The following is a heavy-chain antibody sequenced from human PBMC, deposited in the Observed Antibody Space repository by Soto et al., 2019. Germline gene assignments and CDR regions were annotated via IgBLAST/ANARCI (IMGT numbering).Heavy chain of an antibody. J-gene: IGHJ4*02. CDR2: ISYDGSNK. CDR1: GFTFSSYA. V-gene: IGHV3-30-3*01. CDR3: ARVPSSSGRAHFDY. Sequence: QVPLVESGGGVVQPGRSLRLSCAASGFTFSSYAMHWVRRAPGKGLEWVAVISYDGSNKYYADSVKGRFTISRDNSKNTLYLQMNSLRAEDTAVYYCARVPSSSGRAHFDYWGQGTLVTVSS. D-gene: IGHD2-15*01.